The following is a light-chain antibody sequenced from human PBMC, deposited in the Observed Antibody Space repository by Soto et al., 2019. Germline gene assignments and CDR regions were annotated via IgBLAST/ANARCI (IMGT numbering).Light chain of an antibody. J-gene: IGKJ5*01. CDR2: DAS. CDR1: QSVSSSY. CDR3: QQRSNWPGIT. V-gene: IGKV3D-20*02. Sequence: IVWTQSPGTLSLSPGERATLSCRASQSVSSSYLAWYQQKPGQPPRLLIYDASNRATGIPARFSGSGSGTDFTLTISSLEPEDFAVYYCQQRSNWPGITFGQGTRLEIK.